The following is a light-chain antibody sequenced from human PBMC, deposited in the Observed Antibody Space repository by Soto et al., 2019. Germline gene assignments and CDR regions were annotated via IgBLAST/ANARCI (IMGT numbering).Light chain of an antibody. J-gene: IGLJ1*01. CDR1: SGDIGSYNR. CDR2: EVT. Sequence: SVLTQPASVSGSPGQSITISCTGTSGDIGSYNRVSWYQQHPGKAPKLIIYEVTDRPSGVSNRFSGSKSGNTASLTISGLQAEDEAEYYCSSYTNIKTEASVFGTETKGTVL. V-gene: IGLV2-14*01. CDR3: SSYTNIKTEASV.